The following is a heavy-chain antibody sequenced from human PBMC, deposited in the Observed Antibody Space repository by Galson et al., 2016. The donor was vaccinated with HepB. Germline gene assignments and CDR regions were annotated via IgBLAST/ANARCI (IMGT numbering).Heavy chain of an antibody. D-gene: IGHD4-17*01. V-gene: IGHV3-73*01. J-gene: IGHJ5*02. Sequence: SLRLSCAASGFSFSDFSMHWVRQASGKGLEWVGRMRSKANSYATAYGASVKGRFTISRDDSKNTAYLQMNSLKTEDTAVYYCTSGVDFYGDYEDPWGQGTLVTVSS. CDR3: TSGVDFYGDYEDP. CDR1: GFSFSDFS. CDR2: MRSKANSYAT.